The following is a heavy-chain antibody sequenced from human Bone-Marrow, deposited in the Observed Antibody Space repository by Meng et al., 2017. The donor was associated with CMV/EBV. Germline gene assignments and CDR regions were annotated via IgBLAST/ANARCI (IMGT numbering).Heavy chain of an antibody. CDR2: INPDGSER. CDR1: GFTFSSYD. V-gene: IGHV3-7*01. Sequence: GESLKITCAACGFTFSSYDMHWVRQATGKGLEWVANINPDGSERNHVDSVKGRFTISRDSAKNSLYLQLNSLRVENTAVYYCSRENSGLDYWGQGPLVTVSS. J-gene: IGHJ4*02. CDR3: SRENSGLDY.